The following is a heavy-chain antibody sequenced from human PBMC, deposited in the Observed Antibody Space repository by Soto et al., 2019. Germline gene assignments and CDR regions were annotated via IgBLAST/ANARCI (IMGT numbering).Heavy chain of an antibody. J-gene: IGHJ4*02. V-gene: IGHV2-5*01. Sequence: SGPTLVNPTQTLTLTCSVSGFSLSAVGVGVGWIRQPPGKALEWLAIIYWNDDKLYSPSLKSRLTITKDTAENQVVLTMTNMDPVDTATYFCAHSPWGAAPECWGQGTVVTGSS. CDR1: GFSLSAVGVG. CDR2: IYWNDDK. CDR3: AHSPWGAAPEC. D-gene: IGHD6-6*01.